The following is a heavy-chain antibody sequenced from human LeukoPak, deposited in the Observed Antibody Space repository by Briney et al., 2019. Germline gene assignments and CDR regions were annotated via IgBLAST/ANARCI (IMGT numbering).Heavy chain of an antibody. V-gene: IGHV4-34*01. Sequence: SETLSLTCAVYGGSFSGYYWSWIRQPPGKGLEWIGEINHSGSTNYNPSLKSRVTISVDTSKNQFSLKLSSVTAADTAVYYCARREPGDYGSYYFDYWGQGTLVTVSS. CDR1: GGSFSGYY. D-gene: IGHD4-17*01. J-gene: IGHJ4*02. CDR3: ARREPGDYGSYYFDY. CDR2: INHSGST.